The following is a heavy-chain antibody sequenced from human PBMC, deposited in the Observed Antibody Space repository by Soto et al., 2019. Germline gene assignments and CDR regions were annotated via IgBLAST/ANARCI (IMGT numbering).Heavy chain of an antibody. CDR3: ATISWYRCYY. D-gene: IGHD6-13*01. CDR2: RNQDGHEN. Sequence: GGSLRLSCAASGFTFSNSWMTWVRQAPGKGLEWVAKRNQDGHENHYVESVKGRFSISRDNAKNSHYLQMNSLRDEDTAVYYCATISWYRCYYWGPGTLVTVSS. CDR1: GFTFSNSW. V-gene: IGHV3-7*01. J-gene: IGHJ4*02.